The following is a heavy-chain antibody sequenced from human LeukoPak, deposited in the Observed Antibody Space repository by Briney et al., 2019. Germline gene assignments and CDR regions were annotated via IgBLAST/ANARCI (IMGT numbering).Heavy chain of an antibody. V-gene: IGHV4-34*01. D-gene: IGHD5-12*01. CDR3: ARGREVATFDY. CDR2: INHSGST. CDR1: GGSSSGYY. Sequence: SETLSLTCAVYGGSSSGYYWSWIRQPPGKGLEWIGEINHSGSTNYNPSLKSRVTISVDMSKNQFSLKLSSVTAADTAVYYCARGREVATFDYWGQGTLVTVSS. J-gene: IGHJ4*02.